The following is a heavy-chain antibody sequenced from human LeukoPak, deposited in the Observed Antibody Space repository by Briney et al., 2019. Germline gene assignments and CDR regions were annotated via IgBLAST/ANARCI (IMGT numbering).Heavy chain of an antibody. V-gene: IGHV1-24*01. CDR1: GYTLTELS. J-gene: IGHJ4*02. CDR2: FDPEDGET. Sequence: ASVKVSCKVSGYTLTELSMHWVRQAPGKGLEWMGGFDPEDGETIYAQKFQGRVTMTRDTSTSTVYMELSSLRSEDTAVYYCARDPYSTSRGLGVATIGYDYWGQGTLVTVSS. CDR3: ARDPYSTSRGLGVATIGYDY. D-gene: IGHD5-12*01.